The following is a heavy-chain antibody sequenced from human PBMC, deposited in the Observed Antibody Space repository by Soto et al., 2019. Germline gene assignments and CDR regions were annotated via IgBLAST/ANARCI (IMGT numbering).Heavy chain of an antibody. CDR2: IIPIFGTA. CDR1: GGTFSSYA. CDR3: ARGYPDYAPYPNDY. V-gene: IGHV1-69*06. Sequence: SVKVSCKASGGTFSSYAISWVRQAPGQGLEWMGGIIPIFGTANYAQKFQGRVTITADTSTSTAYMELSSLRSEDTAVYYCARGYPDYAPYPNDYWGQGTLVTVSS. J-gene: IGHJ4*02. D-gene: IGHD4-17*01.